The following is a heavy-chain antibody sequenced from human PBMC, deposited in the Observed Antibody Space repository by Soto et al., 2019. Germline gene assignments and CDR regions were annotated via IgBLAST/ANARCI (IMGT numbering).Heavy chain of an antibody. J-gene: IGHJ4*01. D-gene: IGHD2-15*01. Sequence: QVQLVQSGAEVKKPGASVKVSCKASGYTFTSYFMHWVRQAPGQGLEWMGIINSSGGSTSYAQKFHGRLSLTPDTSTNTVYPPLTSLTSADPAVYYCGREGDIVVYNRLDYWGQGTMVSVSS. CDR2: INSSGGST. V-gene: IGHV1-46*01. CDR3: GREGDIVVYNRLDY. CDR1: GYTFTSYF.